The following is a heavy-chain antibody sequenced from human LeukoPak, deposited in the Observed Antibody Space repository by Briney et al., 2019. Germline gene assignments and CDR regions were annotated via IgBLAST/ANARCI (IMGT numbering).Heavy chain of an antibody. CDR1: GGTFSSYA. Sequence: SVMVSCKASGGTFSSYAISWVRQAPGQGLEWMGGIIPIFGTANYAQKFQGRVTITADKSTSTAYMELSSLRSEDTAVYYCARASFWESPINWFDPWGQGTLVTVSS. J-gene: IGHJ5*02. D-gene: IGHD3-16*01. V-gene: IGHV1-69*06. CDR2: IIPIFGTA. CDR3: ARASFWESPINWFDP.